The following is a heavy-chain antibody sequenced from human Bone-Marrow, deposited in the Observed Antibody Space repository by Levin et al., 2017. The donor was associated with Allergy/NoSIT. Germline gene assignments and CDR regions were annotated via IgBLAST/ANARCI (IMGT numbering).Heavy chain of an antibody. Sequence: ASVKVSCKASGYTFTGYYMHWVRQAPGQGLEWMGWINPNSGGTNYAQKFQGRVTMTRDTSISTAYMELSRLRSDDTAVYYCARGDLYDSSGYYGFGDFDYWGQGTLVTVSS. CDR3: ARGDLYDSSGYYGFGDFDY. V-gene: IGHV1-2*02. CDR2: INPNSGGT. CDR1: GYTFTGYY. D-gene: IGHD3-22*01. J-gene: IGHJ4*02.